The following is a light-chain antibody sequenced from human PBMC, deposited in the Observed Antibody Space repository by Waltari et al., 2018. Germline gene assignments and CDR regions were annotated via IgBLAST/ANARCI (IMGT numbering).Light chain of an antibody. J-gene: IGKJ5*01. CDR1: QGSNSA. CDR2: DAS. V-gene: IGKV1-13*02. Sequence: AIQLTQSPSSLSASVRDRVTITCRASQGSNSALAWYQQKPGKAPKLLIYDASSLESGVPSRFSGSGYGTDFTLTISSLQPEDFATYYCQQFKSFLITFGQGTRLEIK. CDR3: QQFKSFLIT.